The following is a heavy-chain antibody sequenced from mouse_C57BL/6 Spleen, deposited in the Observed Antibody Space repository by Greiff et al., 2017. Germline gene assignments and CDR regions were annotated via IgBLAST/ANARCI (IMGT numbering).Heavy chain of an antibody. CDR3: AREYQALCAMDY. CDR1: GYTFTDYN. Sequence: EVPLQQSGPELVKPGASVKMSCKASGYTFTDYNMHWVKQSHGKSLEWIGYINPNNGGTSYNQKFKGKATFTVNKSSSTAYMELRSLTSEDSAVYYCAREYQALCAMDYWGQGTSGTVSS. CDR2: INPNNGGT. V-gene: IGHV1-22*01. D-gene: IGHD5-1*01. J-gene: IGHJ4*01.